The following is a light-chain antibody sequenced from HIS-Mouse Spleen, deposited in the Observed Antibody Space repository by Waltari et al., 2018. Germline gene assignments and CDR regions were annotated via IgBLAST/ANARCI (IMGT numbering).Light chain of an antibody. J-gene: IGLJ3*02. CDR1: SSDVGGYNY. CDR2: EVS. Sequence: QSALTQPASVSGSPGQSITISCTGTSSDVGGYNYVSWYQQHPGKAPKRMSYEVSNRPSGLSNRFSGSKSGNTASLTISGLQAEDEADYYCSSYTSSSTWVFGGGTKLTVL. V-gene: IGLV2-14*01. CDR3: SSYTSSSTWV.